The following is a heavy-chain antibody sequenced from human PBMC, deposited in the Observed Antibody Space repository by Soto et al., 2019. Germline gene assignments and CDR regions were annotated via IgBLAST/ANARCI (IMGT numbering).Heavy chain of an antibody. J-gene: IGHJ6*03. CDR2: MNPNSGNT. V-gene: IGHV1-8*01. CDR1: GFTFTSYG. D-gene: IGHD2-15*01. CDR3: ARHRSGVSGYYMDV. Sequence: GASVKVSCKASGFTFTSYGINWVRQATGQGLEWMGWMNPNSGNTGYAQKFQGRVTMTRNTSISTAYMEVSSLRSEDTAVYYCARHRSGVSGYYMDVWGKGTTVTVSS.